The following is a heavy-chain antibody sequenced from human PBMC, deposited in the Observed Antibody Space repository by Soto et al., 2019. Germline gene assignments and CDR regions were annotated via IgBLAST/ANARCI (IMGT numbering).Heavy chain of an antibody. V-gene: IGHV1-18*01. CDR3: AREQGIVTSVGWFDP. J-gene: IGHJ5*02. CDR2: ISAYNGNT. CDR1: GYTFTSYG. D-gene: IGHD1-26*01. Sequence: GASVKVSCKASGYTFTSYGISWVRQAPGQGLEWMGWISAYNGNTNYAQKLQGRVTMTTDTSTSTAYMELRSLRSDDTAVYYCAREQGIVTSVGWFDPWGQGTLVTAPQ.